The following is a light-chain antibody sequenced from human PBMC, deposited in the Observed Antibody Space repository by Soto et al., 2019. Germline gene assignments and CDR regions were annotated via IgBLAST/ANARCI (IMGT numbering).Light chain of an antibody. CDR1: QSVSNSF. V-gene: IGKV3-20*01. J-gene: IGKJ1*01. Sequence: EVVLTQSPGTLSLSPGERASLSCRASQSVSNSFLAWYQQKAGQSPRLLIYAASARAIGIPDRFSGSGSGTDFTLTIIRLEPEDFAVYYCQQYGHSPRTFGQGTKVEVK. CDR2: AAS. CDR3: QQYGHSPRT.